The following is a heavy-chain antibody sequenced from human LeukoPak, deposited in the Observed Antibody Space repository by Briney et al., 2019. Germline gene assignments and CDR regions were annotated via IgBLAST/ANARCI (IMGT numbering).Heavy chain of an antibody. V-gene: IGHV3-21*01. CDR1: GFTFSSYS. CDR3: VRDPDALDY. CDR2: ISSSSTYI. Sequence: GGSLRLSCAASGFTFSSYSMNWVRQAPGKGLEWVSSISSSSTYIYYADSMKGRFTISRDNAKNSLYLQMNSLRAEDTAVYYCVRDPDALDYWGQGTLVTVSS. J-gene: IGHJ4*02.